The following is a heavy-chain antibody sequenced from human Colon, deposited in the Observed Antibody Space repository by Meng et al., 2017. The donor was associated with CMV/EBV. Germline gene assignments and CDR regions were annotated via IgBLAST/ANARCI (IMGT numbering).Heavy chain of an antibody. Sequence: GGSLRLSCAASGFTFSSYWMHWVRQAPGKGLVWVSRSNSDGSSTSYADSVKGRFTISRDNAKNTLYLQMNSLRAEDTAVYYCARVDDYYDSSGYYQSFDYWGQGTLVTVSS. J-gene: IGHJ4*02. V-gene: IGHV3-74*01. D-gene: IGHD3-22*01. CDR3: ARVDDYYDSSGYYQSFDY. CDR2: SNSDGSST. CDR1: GFTFSSYW.